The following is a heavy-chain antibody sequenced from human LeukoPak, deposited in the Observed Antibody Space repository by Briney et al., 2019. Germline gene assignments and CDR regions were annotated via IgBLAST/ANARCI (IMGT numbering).Heavy chain of an antibody. CDR1: GYSFTSYW. D-gene: IGHD6-6*01. CDR2: IYPSDSDT. Sequence: GESLKISCKGSGYSFTSYWIAWVRQMPGTGLEWMGTIYPSDSDTRYSPSFLGQVTISADKSISTAYLQWSSLRASDTAMYYCARHTRYSSPSRVFEYWGQGTLVTVSS. CDR3: ARHTRYSSPSRVFEY. V-gene: IGHV5-51*01. J-gene: IGHJ4*02.